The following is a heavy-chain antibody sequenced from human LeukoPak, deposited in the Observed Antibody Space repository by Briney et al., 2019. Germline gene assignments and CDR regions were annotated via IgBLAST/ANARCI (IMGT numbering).Heavy chain of an antibody. V-gene: IGHV3-66*01. CDR2: IYSGGST. J-gene: IGHJ5*02. CDR3: ARDSITMVRGVTKYNWFDP. Sequence: GGSLRLSCAASGFTVSSNYMSWVRQAPGKGLEWVSVIYSGGSTYYADSVKGRFTISRDNSKNTLYLQMNSLRAEDTAVYYCARDSITMVRGVTKYNWFDPWGQGTLVTVSS. CDR1: GFTVSSNY. D-gene: IGHD3-10*01.